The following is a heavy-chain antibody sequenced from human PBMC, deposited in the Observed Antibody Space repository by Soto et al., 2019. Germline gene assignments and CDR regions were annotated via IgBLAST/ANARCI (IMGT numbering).Heavy chain of an antibody. Sequence: QVQLVQSGAEVKKPGSSVKVSCKASGDTFSRHGVSWVRQAPGQGLEWIGRIIPIVGITNYAQNFQDRVTITSNKSTYTAYMELSGLRSADTAMYFCARDARITHVYGDYAGMSYWYFDLWCRGTLVIVSS. CDR1: GDTFSRHG. J-gene: IGHJ2*01. V-gene: IGHV1-69*04. CDR3: ARDARITHVYGDYAGMSYWYFDL. D-gene: IGHD4-17*01. CDR2: IIPIVGIT.